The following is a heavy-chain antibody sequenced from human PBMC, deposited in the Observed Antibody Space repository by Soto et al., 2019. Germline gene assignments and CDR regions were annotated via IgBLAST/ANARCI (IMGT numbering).Heavy chain of an antibody. CDR2: IFFSGSA. CDR3: ARTSDYSIGS. Sequence: SETLSRTSTVSGRSSSPYRRSCIRQPPGKGLQWIGYIFFSGSANYSPSLNSRVTISVDTSKNQFSLKLSSVTAADTAVYYCARTSDYSIGSWGQGRMVTVS. J-gene: IGHJ3*02. CDR1: GRSSSPYR. V-gene: IGHV4-59*01. D-gene: IGHD4-17*01.